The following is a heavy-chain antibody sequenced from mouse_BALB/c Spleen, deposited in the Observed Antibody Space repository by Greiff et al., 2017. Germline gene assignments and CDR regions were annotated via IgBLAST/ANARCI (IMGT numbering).Heavy chain of an antibody. V-gene: IGHV2-9*02. CDR3: AREALYGNYPSY. Sequence: VKLVESGPGLVAPSQSLSITCTVSGFSLTSYGVHWVRQPPGKGLEWLGVIWVGGSTNYNSALMSRLSISKDNSKSQVFLKMNSLQTDDTAMYYCAREALYGNYPSYWGQGTTLTVSS. CDR1: GFSLTSYG. J-gene: IGHJ2*01. CDR2: IWVGGST. D-gene: IGHD2-1*01.